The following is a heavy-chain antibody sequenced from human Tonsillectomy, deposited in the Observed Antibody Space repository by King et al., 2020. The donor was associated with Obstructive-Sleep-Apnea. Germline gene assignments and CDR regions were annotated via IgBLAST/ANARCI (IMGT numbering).Heavy chain of an antibody. CDR2: VNWNGAST. J-gene: IGHJ3*01. V-gene: IGHV3-20*01. CDR1: GFTFDDYG. Sequence: VQLVESGGGVVRPGGSLRLSCAASGFTFDDYGMSWVRQVPGKGLEWVSFVNWNGASTGHADSVKGRFTISRDKNSLYLQMNSLRVEDTALYDCARVGLLEDYHDAFDLWGQGTLVTVSS. CDR3: ARVGLLEDYHDAFDL. D-gene: IGHD2-21*01.